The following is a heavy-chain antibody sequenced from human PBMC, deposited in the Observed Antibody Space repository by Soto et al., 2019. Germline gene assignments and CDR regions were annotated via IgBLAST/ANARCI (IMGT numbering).Heavy chain of an antibody. CDR2: IDWYDDK. CDR1: GFSLSTSGMC. D-gene: IGHD3-22*01. V-gene: IGHV2-70*01. CDR3: ARRAYYYDSSGYFYDAFDI. Sequence: SGPTLVNPTQTLTLTCTFSGFSLSTSGMCVSWIRKPPGKALEWLALIDWYDDKYYSTSLKTRLTISKDTSKNQFVLTMTNMDPVDTATYYCARRAYYYDSSGYFYDAFDIWGQGTMVTVS. J-gene: IGHJ3*02.